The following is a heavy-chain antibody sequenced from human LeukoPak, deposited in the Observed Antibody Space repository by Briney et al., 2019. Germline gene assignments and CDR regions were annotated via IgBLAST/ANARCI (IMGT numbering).Heavy chain of an antibody. CDR2: IYYSGST. D-gene: IGHD6-13*01. J-gene: IGHJ4*02. Sequence: SETLSLTCTVSGGSISSYYWSWIRQPPGKGLEWIGYIYYSGSTNYNPSLKSRVTISVDTSKNQFSLKLSSVTAADTAVYYCASEAAAGTGGFDYWGQGTLVTVSS. V-gene: IGHV4-59*01. CDR3: ASEAAAGTGGFDY. CDR1: GGSISSYY.